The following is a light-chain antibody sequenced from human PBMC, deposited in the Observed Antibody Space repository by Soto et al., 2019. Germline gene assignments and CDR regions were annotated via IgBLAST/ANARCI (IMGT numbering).Light chain of an antibody. J-gene: IGKJ1*01. CDR1: QSVSSD. V-gene: IGKV3-15*01. CDR3: QQYDRGWT. Sequence: EIVMTQSPATLSVSPGKRATLSCRASQSVSSDLAWYQQKPVQAPSLLIYGASTRATGIPARFSGSGSGTEFTLTISSLQSEDFAVYYCQQYDRGWTFGQGTKVEIE. CDR2: GAS.